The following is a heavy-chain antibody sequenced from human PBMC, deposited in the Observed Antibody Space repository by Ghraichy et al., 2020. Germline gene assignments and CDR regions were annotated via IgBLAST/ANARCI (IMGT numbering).Heavy chain of an antibody. CDR2: ISWNGGST. CDR1: GFTFDDYT. D-gene: IGHD6-19*01. Sequence: GGSLRLSCAASGFTFDDYTMHWVRQAPGKGLEWVSLISWNGGSTYYADSVRGRFTISRDNSKNSLYLQMNSVRTEDTALYYCAKDRGEVSGWPAFDIWGQVTMVTVSS. CDR3: AKDRGEVSGWPAFDI. J-gene: IGHJ3*02. V-gene: IGHV3-43*01.